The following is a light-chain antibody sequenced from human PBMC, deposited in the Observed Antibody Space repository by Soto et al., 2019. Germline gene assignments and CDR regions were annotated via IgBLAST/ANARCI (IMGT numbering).Light chain of an antibody. Sequence: IQMTQSPSSLSASVGDRVTITCRASQSIRNYLNWYQHKPGKAPKLLISATSSLQSGVPSRFSGSGSGADFTLTISSLQPEDFATYYCQQSYNTRYTFGQGTKLEIK. CDR3: QQSYNTRYT. CDR2: ATS. CDR1: QSIRNY. J-gene: IGKJ2*01. V-gene: IGKV1-39*01.